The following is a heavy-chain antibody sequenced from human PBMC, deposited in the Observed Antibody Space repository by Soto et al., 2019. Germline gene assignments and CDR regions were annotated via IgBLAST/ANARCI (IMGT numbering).Heavy chain of an antibody. CDR3: APPREPGNCSRNRCPPPWDSFYYDYGMDV. D-gene: IGHD2-2*01. CDR2: IIPIFGTA. CDR1: GGTFSSYA. V-gene: IGHV1-69*13. J-gene: IGHJ6*02. Sequence: SVKVSCKASGGTFSSYAISWVRQAPGQGLEWMGGIIPIFGTANYAQKFQGRVTITADESTSTAYMELSSLRSEDTAVYYCAPPREPGNCSRNRCPPPWDSFYYDYGMDVWGQGTTVTVSS.